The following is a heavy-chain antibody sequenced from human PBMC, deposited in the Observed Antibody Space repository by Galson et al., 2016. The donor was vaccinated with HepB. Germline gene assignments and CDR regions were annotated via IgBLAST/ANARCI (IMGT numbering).Heavy chain of an antibody. Sequence: SVKVSCKASGYTFTSIAISWVRQAPGQGLEWMGWISVYARKFQGRVTMTTDTSTSTAYMELRSLRSDDTAVYYCARGTGNLDYWGQGTLVTVSS. CDR3: ARGTGNLDY. D-gene: IGHD4-23*01. CDR1: GYTFTSIA. V-gene: IGHV1-18*01. J-gene: IGHJ4*02. CDR2: ISVY.